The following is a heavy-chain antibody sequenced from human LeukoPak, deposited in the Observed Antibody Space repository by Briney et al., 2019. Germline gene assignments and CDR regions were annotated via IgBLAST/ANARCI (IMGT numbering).Heavy chain of an antibody. J-gene: IGHJ3*02. D-gene: IGHD6-13*01. CDR1: GFTFSNNW. V-gene: IGHV3-7*01. CDR3: ASPRSSSWPSAFDI. CDR2: VKKDESEK. Sequence: PGGSLRLSCAASGFTFSNNWMTWVRQAPGKGLEWVASVKKDESEKYYVDSVEGRFTISRDNAKNSLYLQMNSLRAEDTAVYYCASPRSSSWPSAFDIWGQGTMVTVSS.